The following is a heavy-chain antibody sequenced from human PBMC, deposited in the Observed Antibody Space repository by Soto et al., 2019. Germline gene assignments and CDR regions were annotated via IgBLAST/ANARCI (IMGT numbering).Heavy chain of an antibody. CDR2: IFSSGST. J-gene: IGHJ4*02. CDR1: GYDISSGYF. CDR3: AREGSYSAYNFAHGIQLWSFDF. D-gene: IGHD5-12*01. Sequence: LSLTCDVSGYDISSGYFWAWIRQPPGKGLEWIGRIFSSGSTSFNPSLESRVAMSVDTSKNHFSLNLSSVTAADMAVYYCAREGSYSAYNFAHGIQLWSFDFWGQGALVTVSS. V-gene: IGHV4-38-2*02.